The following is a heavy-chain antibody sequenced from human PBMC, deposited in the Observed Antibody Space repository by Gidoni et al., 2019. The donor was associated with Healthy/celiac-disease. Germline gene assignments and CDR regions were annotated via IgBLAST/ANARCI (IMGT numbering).Heavy chain of an antibody. CDR1: GGTFSSYA. CDR2: IIPIFGTA. D-gene: IGHD3-3*01. V-gene: IGHV1-69*19. J-gene: IGHJ4*02. CDR3: ARGGGYDFWSEYYFDY. Sequence: SSVKVSCKASGGTFSSYAISWVRQAPGQGLEWMGGIIPIFGTANYAQKFQGRVTITADESTSTAYMELSSLRSEDTAVYYCARGGGYDFWSEYYFDYWGQGTLVTVSS.